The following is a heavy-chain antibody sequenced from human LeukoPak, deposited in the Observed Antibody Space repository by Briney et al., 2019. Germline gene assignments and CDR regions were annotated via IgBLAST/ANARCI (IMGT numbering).Heavy chain of an antibody. CDR2: INPDSGGT. CDR1: EYTFIGYY. J-gene: IGHJ4*02. CDR3: ARGLQAQSHPPLPNDY. V-gene: IGHV1-2*02. Sequence: ASVKVSCKASEYTFIGYYVHWVRQAPGQGFEWMGWINPDSGGTQYAQKFQGRVTVTRDTSISTAYMELNKLTSDDTAVYYCARGLQAQSHPPLPNDYWGQGTLVTVSS. D-gene: IGHD3-16*01.